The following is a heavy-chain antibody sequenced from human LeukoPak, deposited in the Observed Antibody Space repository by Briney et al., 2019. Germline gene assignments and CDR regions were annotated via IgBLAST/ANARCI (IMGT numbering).Heavy chain of an antibody. D-gene: IGHD3-16*01. V-gene: IGHV3-30-3*01. Sequence: GRSLRLSCAASGFTFSSYAMHWVRQAPGKGLEWVAVISYDGSNKYYADSVKGRFTISRDNSKNTLYLQLNTLRADDTAVYYCARGVGAPWYFDLWGRGTLVAVSS. CDR2: ISYDGSNK. J-gene: IGHJ2*01. CDR3: ARGVGAPWYFDL. CDR1: GFTFSSYA.